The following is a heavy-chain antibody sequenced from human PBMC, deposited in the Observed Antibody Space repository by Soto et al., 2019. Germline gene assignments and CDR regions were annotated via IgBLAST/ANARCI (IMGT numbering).Heavy chain of an antibody. CDR3: ARLRGVVITDSSIDY. V-gene: IGHV4-39*01. J-gene: IGHJ4*02. CDR2: IYYSGST. Sequence: ETLSLTCTVSGGSISSSSYYWGWIRQPPGKGLEWIGSIYYSGSTYYNPSLKSRVTISVDTSKNQFSLKLSSVTAADTAVYYCARLRGVVITDSSIDYWGQGTLVTVSS. D-gene: IGHD3-3*01. CDR1: GGSISSSSYY.